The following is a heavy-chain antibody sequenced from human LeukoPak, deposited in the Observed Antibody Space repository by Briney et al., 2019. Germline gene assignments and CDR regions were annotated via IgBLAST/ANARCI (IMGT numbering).Heavy chain of an antibody. Sequence: PGGSLRLSCEASGFTFSSYWMSWVRQAPGKGREGVANIKQDGSEKYYVDSVKGRFTISRDNAKNSLYLQMNSLRAEDTAVYYCARDMGRIQLWFIFDYWGQGTLVTVSS. CDR3: ARDMGRIQLWFIFDY. D-gene: IGHD5-18*01. CDR1: GFTFSSYW. V-gene: IGHV3-7*01. J-gene: IGHJ4*02. CDR2: IKQDGSEK.